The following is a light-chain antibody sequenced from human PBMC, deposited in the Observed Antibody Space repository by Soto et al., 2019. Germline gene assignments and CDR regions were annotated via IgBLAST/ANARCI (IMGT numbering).Light chain of an antibody. CDR3: MQGQQTPVT. Sequence: DIVMTQSPLSLPVTPGEPASISCRSSQSLLHSSGNNYLDWYVQKPGQSPPLLIYWGSNRASGVPDRFSGSGSGTDFTLKINRVEAEDFGVYYCMQGQQTPVTFGKGTRLEIK. J-gene: IGKJ5*01. CDR1: QSLLHSSGNNY. V-gene: IGKV2-28*01. CDR2: WGS.